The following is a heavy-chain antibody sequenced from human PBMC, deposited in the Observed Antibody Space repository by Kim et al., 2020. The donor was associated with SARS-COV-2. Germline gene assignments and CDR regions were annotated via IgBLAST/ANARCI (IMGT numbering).Heavy chain of an antibody. Sequence: SVKVSCKASGGTFSSYAISWVRQAPGQGLEWMGRIIPILGIANYAQKFQGRVTITADKSTSTAYMELSSLRSEDTAVYYCAREPPYYDSSGYGYYYGMDVWGQGTTVTVSS. CDR3: AREPPYYDSSGYGYYYGMDV. CDR2: IIPILGIA. CDR1: GGTFSSYA. V-gene: IGHV1-69*04. J-gene: IGHJ6*02. D-gene: IGHD3-22*01.